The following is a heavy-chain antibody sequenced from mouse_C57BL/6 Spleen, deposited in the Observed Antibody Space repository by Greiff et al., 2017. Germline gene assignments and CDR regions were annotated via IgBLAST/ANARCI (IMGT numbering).Heavy chain of an antibody. V-gene: IGHV1-74*01. J-gene: IGHJ2*01. CDR2: IHPSDSDT. D-gene: IGHD3-2*02. CDR3: AIWETAQATYYFDY. CDR1: GYTFTSYW. Sequence: VQLQQPGAELVKPGASVKVSCKASGYTFTSYWMHWVKQRPGQGLEWIGRIHPSDSDTNYNQKFKGKATLTVDKSYSTAYMQLRSLTSESSAVYYCAIWETAQATYYFDYWGQGTTLTVSS.